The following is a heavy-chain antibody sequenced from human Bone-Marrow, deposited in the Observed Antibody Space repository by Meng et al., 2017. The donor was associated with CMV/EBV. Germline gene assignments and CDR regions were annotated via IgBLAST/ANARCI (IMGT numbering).Heavy chain of an antibody. CDR1: FTFSNYA. J-gene: IGHJ4*02. Sequence: FTFSNYAMRWVRQAPGKGLEWVSAISAGGGSTYYADSVKGRFTITRDNSKSTLYLQMNSLRAEDTAVYYCAKLEDSSGFFAGPQKPHWGQGTLVTVSS. CDR3: AKLEDSSGFFAGPQKPH. CDR2: ISAGGGST. V-gene: IGHV3-23*01. D-gene: IGHD3-22*01.